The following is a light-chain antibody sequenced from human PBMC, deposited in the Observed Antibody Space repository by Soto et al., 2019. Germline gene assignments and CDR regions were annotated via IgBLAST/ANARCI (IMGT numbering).Light chain of an antibody. Sequence: QSVLAQPASVSGSPGQSMTISCTETSNDVGHFNYVPWFQQHPGKAPKLLIFDVNNWPSGVSDRFSGSKSGNTASLTISGLQPEDEADYYCTSFTTSDTFVFGSGTKVTVL. CDR3: TSFTTSDTFV. CDR2: DVN. V-gene: IGLV2-14*03. J-gene: IGLJ1*01. CDR1: SNDVGHFNY.